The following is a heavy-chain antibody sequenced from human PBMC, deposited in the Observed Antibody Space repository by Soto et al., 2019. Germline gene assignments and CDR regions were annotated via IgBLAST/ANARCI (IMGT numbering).Heavy chain of an antibody. V-gene: IGHV1-18*01. D-gene: IGHD1-1*01. CDR1: GHIFTTFG. CDR3: ARDGGTGLDY. CDR2: ISAYNGNR. Sequence: QVPLVQSGAEVRKPGASVKVSCKASGHIFTTFGIGWVRQAPGQGLEWMGWISAYNGNRNFAQNVRDRVTMTTDTSTNTAHMELRSLRSDDTAVYYCARDGGTGLDYWGQGTLVTVSS. J-gene: IGHJ4*02.